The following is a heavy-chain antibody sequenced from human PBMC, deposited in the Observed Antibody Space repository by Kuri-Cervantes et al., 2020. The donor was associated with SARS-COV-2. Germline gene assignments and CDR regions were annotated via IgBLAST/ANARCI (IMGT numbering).Heavy chain of an antibody. CDR1: GGSISSSSYY. D-gene: IGHD4-23*01. J-gene: IGHJ4*02. Sequence: SETLSLTCTVSGGSISSSSYYWGWIRQPPGKGLEWIGSIYYSGSTYYNPSLKSRVTISVDTSKNQFSLKLSSVTAADTAVYYCAGGGNSGVLDYWGQGTLVTVSS. CDR2: IYYSGST. CDR3: AGGGNSGVLDY. V-gene: IGHV4-39*01.